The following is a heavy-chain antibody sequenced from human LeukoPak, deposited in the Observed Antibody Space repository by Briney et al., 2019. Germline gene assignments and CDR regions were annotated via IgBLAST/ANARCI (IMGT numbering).Heavy chain of an antibody. J-gene: IGHJ5*02. CDR1: GGSISSYY. D-gene: IGHD6-13*01. Sequence: SETLSLTCTVSGGSISSYYWSWIRQPAGKGLEWIGRIYTSGSTNYNPSLKSRVTISVDTSKNQFSLKLSSVTAADTAVYYCASGIAAAGTGWFDPWGQGTLVTVSS. V-gene: IGHV4-4*07. CDR3: ASGIAAAGTGWFDP. CDR2: IYTSGST.